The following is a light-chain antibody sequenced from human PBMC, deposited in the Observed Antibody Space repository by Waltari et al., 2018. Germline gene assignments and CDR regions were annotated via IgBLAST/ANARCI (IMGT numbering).Light chain of an antibody. CDR3: QQYNIWPWT. J-gene: IGKJ1*01. V-gene: IGKV3D-15*01. CDR1: QSAKTS. CDR2: RAS. Sequence: EVVMTQSPATLSVSPGERVSLSCRASQSAKTSLAWYQQTPGQAPRRLIYRASPRAAGVPDRFSGSGSGTEFTLTISSLQSEDSAIYYCQQYNIWPWTFGPGTNVDIK.